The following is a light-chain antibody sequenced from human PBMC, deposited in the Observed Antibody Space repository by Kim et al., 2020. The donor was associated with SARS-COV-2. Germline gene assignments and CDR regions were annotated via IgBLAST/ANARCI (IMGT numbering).Light chain of an antibody. V-gene: IGLV7-43*01. CDR2: SAS. J-gene: IGLJ3*02. CDR3: LLYFGGYWV. CDR1: TGAVTSGYF. Sequence: PGGTVTLTWASSTGAVTSGYFPNWFQQKPGLAPRALIYSASHKYSWTPARFSGSLLGGKAALTLSGVQPEDEAVYYCLLYFGGYWVFGGGTKVTVL.